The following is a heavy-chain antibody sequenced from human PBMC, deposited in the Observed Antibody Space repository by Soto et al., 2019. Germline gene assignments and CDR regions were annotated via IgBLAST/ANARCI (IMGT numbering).Heavy chain of an antibody. CDR1: GGTFSSYA. J-gene: IGHJ5*02. Sequence: SVKVSCKASGGTFSSYAISWVRQAPGQGLEWMGGIIPIFGTANYAQKFQGRVTITADESTSTAYMELSSLRSEDTAVYYCARDRVAARPGVPHNWFDPWGQGTLVTVSS. CDR2: IIPIFGTA. D-gene: IGHD6-6*01. CDR3: ARDRVAARPGVPHNWFDP. V-gene: IGHV1-69*13.